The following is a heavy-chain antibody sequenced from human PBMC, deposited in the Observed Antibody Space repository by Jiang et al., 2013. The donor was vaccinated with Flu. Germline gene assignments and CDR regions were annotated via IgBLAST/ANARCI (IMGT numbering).Heavy chain of an antibody. CDR2: IIPIFGTA. CDR3: AREGPLPLPGSYFDY. V-gene: IGHV1-69*01. CDR1: GALSSYA. J-gene: IGHJ4*02. D-gene: IGHD1-26*01. Sequence: VKKPGSSVKVSCKASGALSSYAISWVRQAPGQGLEWMGGIIPIFGTANYAQKFQGRVTITADESTSTAYMELSSLRSEDTAVYYCAREGPLPLPGSYFDYWGQGTLVTVSS.